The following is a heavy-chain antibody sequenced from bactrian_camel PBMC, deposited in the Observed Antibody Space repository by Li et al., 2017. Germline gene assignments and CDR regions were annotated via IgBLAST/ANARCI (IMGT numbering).Heavy chain of an antibody. V-gene: IGHV3S26*01. J-gene: IGHJ4*01. CDR1: GYTYSSYC. Sequence: VQLVESGGGSVQAGGSLRLSCAASGYTYSSYCMGWFRQAPGKEREGVAAIDSDGSTSYADSVKGRFTISQDNAKNTLYLQMNSLKPEDTAMYYCAADDTFGGYCEKSDYFIFGQGTQVTVS. CDR2: IDSDGST. D-gene: IGHD2*01.